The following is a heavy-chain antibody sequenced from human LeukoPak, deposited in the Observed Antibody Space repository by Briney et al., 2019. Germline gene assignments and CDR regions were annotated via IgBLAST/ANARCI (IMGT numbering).Heavy chain of an antibody. J-gene: IGHJ3*02. CDR1: GDSLTSNF. V-gene: IGHV4-59*08. D-gene: IGHD5-24*01. CDR3: ARRMATVTDAFDI. Sequence: PSETLSLTCNVSGDSLTSNFWSWIRQTPGKGPEWIGYVFHSGTTNYSPSLKSRVTMSLDTSKKQIYLRLASVTAADTALYYCARRMATVTDAFDIWGRGTMVSVSS. CDR2: VFHSGTT.